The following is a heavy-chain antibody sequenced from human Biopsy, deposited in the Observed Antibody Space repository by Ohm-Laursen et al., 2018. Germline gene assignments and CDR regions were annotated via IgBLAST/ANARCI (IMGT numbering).Heavy chain of an antibody. CDR3: AKDLKWDVSADYFDF. J-gene: IGHJ4*02. Sequence: SLRLSCSASGFPFSTYAMSWVRQTPGKGLEWVSSINSGGDGTFYADSVKGRFSISRDNSKNTLYLQMKSLRAEDTALYYCAKDLKWDVSADYFDFWGQGTLVTVSS. D-gene: IGHD1-26*01. V-gene: IGHV3-23*01. CDR2: INSGGDGT. CDR1: GFPFSTYA.